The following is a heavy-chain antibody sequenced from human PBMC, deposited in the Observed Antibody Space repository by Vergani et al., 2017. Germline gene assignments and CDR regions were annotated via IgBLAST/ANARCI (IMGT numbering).Heavy chain of an antibody. CDR1: GYSISRGYY. CDR3: ARQFWVSQGVGAFET. J-gene: IGHJ3*02. Sequence: QVQLQESGPGLVKPSETLSLTCSVSGYSISRGYYWGWIRQPPGKGLEWIATVFHSGSAYYNPSLRRRVTISVETSKNQFSLRLTTLTAADMAVYYCARQFWVSQGVGAFETWGRGTEVSVSS. D-gene: IGHD3-16*01. CDR2: VFHSGSA. V-gene: IGHV4-38-2*02.